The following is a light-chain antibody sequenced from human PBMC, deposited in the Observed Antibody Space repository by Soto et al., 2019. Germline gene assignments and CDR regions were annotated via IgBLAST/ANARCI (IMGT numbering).Light chain of an antibody. CDR3: SSYTSSSTDV. CDR2: DVS. V-gene: IGLV2-14*03. Sequence: QSALTQPASVSGSPGQSIAISCTGTSSDVGGYNYVSWYQHHPGKAPKLMIYDVSNRPSGVSNRFSGSKSGNTASLTISGLQAEDEADYYGSSYTSSSTDVFGTGTKLTVL. CDR1: SSDVGGYNY. J-gene: IGLJ1*01.